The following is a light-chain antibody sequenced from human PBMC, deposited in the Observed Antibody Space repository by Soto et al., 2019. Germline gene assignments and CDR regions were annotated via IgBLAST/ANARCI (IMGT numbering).Light chain of an antibody. J-gene: IGKJ3*01. CDR3: QQRSTWPPFS. CDR1: QSIGSY. Sequence: EIVLTQSPSTLSLSLWERANLSFRASQSIGSYLAWYQHKLGQPPRLLIYDASNRATGIPVRFSGSGSGTDFTLTISSLEPEDFAVYYCQQRSTWPPFSFGPGTKVDIK. CDR2: DAS. V-gene: IGKV3-11*01.